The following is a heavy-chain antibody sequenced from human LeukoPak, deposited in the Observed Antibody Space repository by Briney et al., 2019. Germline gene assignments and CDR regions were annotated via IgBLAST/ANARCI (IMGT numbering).Heavy chain of an antibody. CDR1: GFTFSSYW. J-gene: IGHJ4*02. CDR2: IKQDGGQI. CDR3: ARLGARQMLEY. D-gene: IGHD4-17*01. Sequence: GGSLRLSCAASGFTFSSYWMNWARQAPGKGLEWVANIKQDGGQIYYLDSVKGRFTVSRDNAKNSLYLQMNSLRAEVTAVYYCARLGARQMLEYWGQGTLVTVSS. V-gene: IGHV3-7*01.